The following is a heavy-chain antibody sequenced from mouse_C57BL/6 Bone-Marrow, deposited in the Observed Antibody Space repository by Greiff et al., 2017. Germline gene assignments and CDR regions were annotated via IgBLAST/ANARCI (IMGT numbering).Heavy chain of an antibody. D-gene: IGHD2-2*01. CDR1: GFNIKDAY. CDR3: TTSRSTMVTTRAY. J-gene: IGHJ3*01. V-gene: IGHV14-4*01. Sequence: VQLKQPGAELVRPGASVKLSCTASGFNIKDAYMHWVKPRPEQGLEWIGWIDPENGDTEYASKFQGTATITADTSSTPAYLQRSSLTSEDTAVYYCTTSRSTMVTTRAYWGQGTLVTVSA. CDR2: IDPENGDT.